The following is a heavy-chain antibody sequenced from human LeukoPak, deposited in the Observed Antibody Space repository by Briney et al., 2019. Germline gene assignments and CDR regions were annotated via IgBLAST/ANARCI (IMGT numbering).Heavy chain of an antibody. Sequence: ASVKVSCKASGYTFTSYGISWVRQAPGQGLEWMGWINPNSGGTNYAQKFQGRVTMTRDTSISTAYMELSRLRSDDTAVYYCARDSRFGEYHFDYWGQGTLVTVPS. CDR2: INPNSGGT. V-gene: IGHV1-2*02. CDR3: ARDSRFGEYHFDY. CDR1: GYTFTSYG. J-gene: IGHJ4*02. D-gene: IGHD3-10*01.